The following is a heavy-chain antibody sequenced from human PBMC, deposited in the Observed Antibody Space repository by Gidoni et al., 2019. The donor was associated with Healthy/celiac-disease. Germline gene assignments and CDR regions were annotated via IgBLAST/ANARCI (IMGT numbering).Heavy chain of an antibody. V-gene: IGHV4-34*01. J-gene: IGHJ6*02. CDR1: GGSFSGYH. D-gene: IGHD3-10*01. Sequence: QVQLQQWGAGLLKPSETLSLTFAVYGGSFSGYHWSWIRQPPGQGLEWIGEINHRGSTNYTPSHKSRVTISVDTSKNQFSLKLSSVTAADTAVYYCARGWTYYYGSGSYGGMDVWGQGTTVTVSS. CDR2: INHRGST. CDR3: ARGWTYYYGSGSYGGMDV.